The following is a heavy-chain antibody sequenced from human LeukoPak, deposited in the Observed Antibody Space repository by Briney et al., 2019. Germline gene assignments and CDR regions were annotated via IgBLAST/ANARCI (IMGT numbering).Heavy chain of an antibody. CDR1: GFTFSSYS. J-gene: IGHJ6*03. CDR2: ISSSSSTI. Sequence: GGSLRLSCAASGFTFSSYSMNWVRQAPGKGLEWVSYISSSSSTIYYADSVKGRFTISRDNAKNSLYLQMNSLRAEDTAVYYCAREKGELRYFDWLSPYYYYYYYMDVWGKGTTVTVSS. CDR3: AREKGELRYFDWLSPYYYYYYYMDV. D-gene: IGHD3-9*01. V-gene: IGHV3-48*01.